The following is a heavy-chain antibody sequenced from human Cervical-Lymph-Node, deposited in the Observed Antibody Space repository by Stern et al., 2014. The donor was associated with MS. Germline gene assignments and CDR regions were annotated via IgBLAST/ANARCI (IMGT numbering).Heavy chain of an antibody. CDR3: ARSAGYYSAMDV. J-gene: IGHJ6*02. V-gene: IGHV1-69*01. CDR1: GGTFSHSA. Sequence: DQLVESGAEVKKPGSSVKVSCKTSGGTFSHSAFSWIRQAPGQGLEWMGGIIPIFGTPTYAQRFQDRVTITAHDSTNTAYMELSNLRSEDTAVYYCARSAGYYSAMDVWGQGTTVTVSS. D-gene: IGHD3-3*01. CDR2: IIPIFGTP.